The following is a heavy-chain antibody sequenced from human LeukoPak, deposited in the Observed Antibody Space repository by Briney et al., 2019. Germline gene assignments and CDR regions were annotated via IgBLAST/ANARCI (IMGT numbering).Heavy chain of an antibody. Sequence: GGSLRLSCAASGFTFSSYWMSWVRQAPGKGLEWVANIKKDGSEIYYVDSVKGRFTISRDNAKNPLYLQMNSLRAEDTAVYYCARHDYNFEYWGQGTLVTVSS. CDR3: ARHDYNFEY. CDR1: GFTFSSYW. CDR2: IKKDGSEI. D-gene: IGHD5-24*01. J-gene: IGHJ4*02. V-gene: IGHV3-7*01.